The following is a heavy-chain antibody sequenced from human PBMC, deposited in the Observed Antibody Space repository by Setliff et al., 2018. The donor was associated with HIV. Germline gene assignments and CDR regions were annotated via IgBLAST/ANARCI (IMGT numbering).Heavy chain of an antibody. V-gene: IGHV3-53*01. CDR2: IYSGGST. Sequence: LRLSCAASGFIVSSNYMSWVRQAPGKGLDWVSVIYSGGSTYYADSVKGRFTISRDNSKNTVHLQMNSLRAEDTAVYYCARDNGYYYDSSGYQPHFDSWGQGTLVTVSS. D-gene: IGHD3-22*01. J-gene: IGHJ4*02. CDR3: ARDNGYYYDSSGYQPHFDS. CDR1: GFIVSSNY.